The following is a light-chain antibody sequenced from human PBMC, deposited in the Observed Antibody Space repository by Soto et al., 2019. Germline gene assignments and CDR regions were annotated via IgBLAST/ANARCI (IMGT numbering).Light chain of an antibody. CDR3: AAWDDSLDGQV. CDR2: SNN. J-gene: IGLJ2*01. V-gene: IGLV1-44*01. Sequence: QSVLTQPPSASGTPGQRVTISCSGSSSNVGSNIVNWYQQLPGAAPKLLIYSNNQRPSGVSDRFSGSKSGTSASLAISGLQSEDEADYYCAAWDDSLDGQVFGGGTKVTVL. CDR1: SSNVGSNI.